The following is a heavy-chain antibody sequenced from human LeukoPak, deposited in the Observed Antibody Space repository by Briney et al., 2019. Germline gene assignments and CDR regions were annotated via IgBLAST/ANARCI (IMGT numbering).Heavy chain of an antibody. Sequence: SETLSLTCTVSGGSISSYYWSWIRQPPGKGLEWIGYIYYSGSTNYNPSLKSRVTISVDTSKNQFSLKLSSVTAADTAVYYCARLFRGVIHYWGQGTLVTVSS. J-gene: IGHJ4*02. D-gene: IGHD3-10*01. CDR1: GGSISSYY. CDR3: ARLFRGVIHY. CDR2: IYYSGST. V-gene: IGHV4-59*08.